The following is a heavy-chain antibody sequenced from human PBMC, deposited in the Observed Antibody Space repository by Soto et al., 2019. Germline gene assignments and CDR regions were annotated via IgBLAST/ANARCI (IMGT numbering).Heavy chain of an antibody. CDR2: ISAYNGNT. Sequence: QVQLVQSGAEVKKPGASVQVSCKASGYTFTSYGISWVRQAPGQGLEWMGWISAYNGNTNYAQKLQGRVTMTTDTSTSTAYMELRCLRSDDTAVYYCASSLLVGYGLEGESDWGQGTLVTVSS. V-gene: IGHV1-18*01. CDR1: GYTFTSYG. D-gene: IGHD5-18*01. J-gene: IGHJ4*02. CDR3: ASSLLVGYGLEGESD.